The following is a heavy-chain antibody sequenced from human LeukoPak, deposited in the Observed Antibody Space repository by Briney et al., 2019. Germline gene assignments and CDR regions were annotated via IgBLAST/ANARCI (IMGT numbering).Heavy chain of an antibody. CDR1: GFTFGDYA. J-gene: IGHJ4*02. V-gene: IGHV3-49*04. D-gene: IGHD1-26*01. CDR3: TRDREGYYFDY. Sequence: QPGRSLLLCCAAGGFTFGDYAMRWGRQAGGGGEERVGFIRSKAYGETTEYAASVKGIFTISRDDSKSIAYLQMNSLKTEDTAVYYCTRDREGYYFDYWGQGTLVTVSS. CDR2: IRSKAYGETT.